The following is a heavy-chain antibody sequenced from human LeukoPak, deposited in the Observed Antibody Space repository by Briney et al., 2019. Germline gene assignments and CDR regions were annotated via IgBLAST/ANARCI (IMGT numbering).Heavy chain of an antibody. CDR2: IYSDGTT. CDR1: GSTVSTNY. CDR3: ARHQLTTITTYAMDV. J-gene: IGHJ6*02. Sequence: TGGSLRLSCAASGSTVSTNYMSWVRQAPGKGLEWVSVIYSDGTTFCPDSVKGRFSISRDNLKNTLLLQMDSLRAEDTAVYYCARHQLTTITTYAMDVWGQGTTVTVSS. V-gene: IGHV3-66*04. D-gene: IGHD4-11*01.